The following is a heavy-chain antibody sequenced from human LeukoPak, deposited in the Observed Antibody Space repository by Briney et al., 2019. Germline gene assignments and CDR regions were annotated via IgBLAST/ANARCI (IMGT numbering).Heavy chain of an antibody. Sequence: VGSLRLSSAASGFTFSSYGMHWVRQAPRKGLEWVAVIWYDGSNKYYADSVKGRFTISRDNSKNTLYLQMNSLRAEDTAVYYCARDKVGYFDYWGQGTLVTVSS. CDR1: GFTFSSYG. D-gene: IGHD2-15*01. V-gene: IGHV3-33*01. J-gene: IGHJ4*02. CDR3: ARDKVGYFDY. CDR2: IWYDGSNK.